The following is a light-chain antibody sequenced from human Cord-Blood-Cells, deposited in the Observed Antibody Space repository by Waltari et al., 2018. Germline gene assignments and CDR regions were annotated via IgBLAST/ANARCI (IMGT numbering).Light chain of an antibody. J-gene: IGKJ4*01. Sequence: ILLTQSPATLSLSTGERATHSCRASQSVSRYLAWYQQKPGQAPRLLIYDASNRATGIPARFSGSGSGTDFTLTISRLEPEDFAVYYCQQRSNWLTFGGGTKVEIK. V-gene: IGKV3-11*01. CDR1: QSVSRY. CDR3: QQRSNWLT. CDR2: DAS.